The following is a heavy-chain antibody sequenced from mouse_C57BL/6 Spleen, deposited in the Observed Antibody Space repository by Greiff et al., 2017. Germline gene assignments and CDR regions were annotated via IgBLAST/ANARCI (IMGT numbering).Heavy chain of an antibody. CDR1: GFTFSSYA. D-gene: IGHD2-1*01. J-gene: IGHJ3*01. Sequence: EVKLVESGEGLVKPGGSLKLSCAASGFTFSSYAMSWVRQTPEKRLEWVAYISSGGDYIYYADTVKGRFTISRDNARNTLYLQMSSLKSDDTAMYNSTRGDYGIYALAYWGQGTLVTVSA. CDR3: TRGDYGIYALAY. V-gene: IGHV5-9-1*02. CDR2: ISSGGDYI.